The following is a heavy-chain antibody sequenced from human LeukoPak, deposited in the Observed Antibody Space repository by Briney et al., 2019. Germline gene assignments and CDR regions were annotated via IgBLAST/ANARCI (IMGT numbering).Heavy chain of an antibody. V-gene: IGHV3-23*01. CDR1: GFTLSSYA. D-gene: IGHD3-22*01. Sequence: PGGSLRLSCAASGFTLSSYAMNWVRQAPGKGLEWVSGISASGTRTYYTDSVRGRFTFSRDNSKDTLYLQMNSLRAEDTAVYYCAKTHYERSGYFPDAFDIWGQGTMVTVSS. CDR3: AKTHYERSGYFPDAFDI. J-gene: IGHJ3*02. CDR2: ISASGTRT.